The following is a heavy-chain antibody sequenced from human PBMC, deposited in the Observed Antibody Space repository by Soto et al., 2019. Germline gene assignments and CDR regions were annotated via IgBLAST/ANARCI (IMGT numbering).Heavy chain of an antibody. CDR1: GFTFSSYW. CDR2: IKQDGSEK. Sequence: GGSLGLSCAASGFTFSSYWMSWVRQAPGKGLEWVANIKQDGSEKYYVDSVKGRFTISRDNAKNSLYLQMNSLRAEDTAVYYCARDRGYYDFWSGYYGAPFQHWGQGTLVTVSS. CDR3: ARDRGYYDFWSGYYGAPFQH. J-gene: IGHJ1*01. D-gene: IGHD3-3*01. V-gene: IGHV3-7*01.